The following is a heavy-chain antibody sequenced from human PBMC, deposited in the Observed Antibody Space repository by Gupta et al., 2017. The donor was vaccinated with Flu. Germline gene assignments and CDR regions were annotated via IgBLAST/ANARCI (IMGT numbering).Heavy chain of an antibody. D-gene: IGHD1-7*01. CDR2: VHSSGGT. CDR1: GGSVNVYSYF. Sequence: QVHLQESGPRLVKPSQTLSLTCTVSGGSVNVYSYFWSWIRQHPGKGLEWIGYVHSSGGTYYNPSMRSRVSMSIDVSKNEFSLEVASVTAADTAIYYCARRGTYYFDFWGQGALVPVS. J-gene: IGHJ4*02. V-gene: IGHV4-31*03. CDR3: ARRGTYYFDF.